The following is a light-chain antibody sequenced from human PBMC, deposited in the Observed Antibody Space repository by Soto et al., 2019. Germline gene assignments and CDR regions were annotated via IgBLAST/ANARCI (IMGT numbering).Light chain of an antibody. CDR2: SND. CDR3: AAWDDSLNGWV. Sequence: QSVLTQPPSASGTPGQRGIISCSGSSSNIGSNTVNWYQQLPGTAPKLLIYSNDQRPSGVPDRFSASKSGTAASLAISGLQSEVEADYYCAAWDDSLNGWVFGGGTKVTVL. J-gene: IGLJ3*02. V-gene: IGLV1-44*01. CDR1: SSNIGSNT.